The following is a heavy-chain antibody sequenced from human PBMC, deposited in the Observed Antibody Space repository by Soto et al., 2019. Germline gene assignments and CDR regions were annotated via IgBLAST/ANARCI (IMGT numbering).Heavy chain of an antibody. J-gene: IGHJ6*02. V-gene: IGHV1-58*01. Sequence: EASVKVSCKASGFTFTSSAVQWVRQARGQRLEWIGWIVVGSGNTNYAQKFQERVTITRDMSTSTAYMELSSLRSEDTAVYYCAAVYMSLPSADYYGMDVWGQGTTVTVSS. CDR1: GFTFTSSA. CDR2: IVVGSGNT. CDR3: AAVYMSLPSADYYGMDV. D-gene: IGHD3-10*01.